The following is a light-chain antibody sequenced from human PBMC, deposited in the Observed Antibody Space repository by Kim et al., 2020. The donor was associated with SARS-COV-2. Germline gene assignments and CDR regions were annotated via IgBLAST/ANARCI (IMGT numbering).Light chain of an antibody. Sequence: SYELTQPPSVSVAPGKTATITCGGHNIGSKSVHWYQQKPGQAPVVVIYYDSDRPSGIPERVSGSNSGNTATLTISRVEAGDEADYYCQVWDSSSDLVVFGGGTQLTVL. CDR3: QVWDSSSDLVV. J-gene: IGLJ2*01. V-gene: IGLV3-21*04. CDR2: YDS. CDR1: NIGSKS.